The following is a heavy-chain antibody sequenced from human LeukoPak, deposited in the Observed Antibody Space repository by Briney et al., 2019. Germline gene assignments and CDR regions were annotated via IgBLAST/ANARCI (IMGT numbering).Heavy chain of an antibody. CDR2: ISWDGGST. CDR3: AKDMEEPGSGPHSYYYGMDV. Sequence: PGGSLRLSCAASGFTFDDYTMHWVRQAPGKGLEWVSLISWDGGSTYYADSVKGQFTISRDNSKNSLYLQMNSLRTEDTALYYCAKDMEEPGSGPHSYYYGMDVWGQGTTVTVSS. D-gene: IGHD1-1*01. CDR1: GFTFDDYT. V-gene: IGHV3-43*01. J-gene: IGHJ6*02.